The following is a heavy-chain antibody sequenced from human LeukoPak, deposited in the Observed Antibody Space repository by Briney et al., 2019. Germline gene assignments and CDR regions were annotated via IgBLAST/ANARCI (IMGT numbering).Heavy chain of an antibody. D-gene: IGHD1-14*01. CDR2: VDYSGRP. V-gene: IGHV4-39*01. J-gene: IGHJ6*02. CDR3: ASGNGTYYSFYGMDV. CDR1: GGSISSGSYF. Sequence: LETLSLTCTVSGGSISSGSYFWGWVRQPPGKGLEWIGSVDYSGRPYYNPSLRSRVTISVDTSKNQFSLKLSSVTAADTAVYYCASGNGTYYSFYGMDVWGQGTTVTVSS.